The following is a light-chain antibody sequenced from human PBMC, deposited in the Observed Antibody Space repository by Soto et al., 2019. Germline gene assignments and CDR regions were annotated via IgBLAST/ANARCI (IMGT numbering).Light chain of an antibody. CDR2: DNN. V-gene: IGLV1-51*01. Sequence: QSVLTQPPSVSAAPGQEVTISCSGSTSNIGNNFVSWYQQLPGTAPKLLIYDNNKRPSGTPDRFSGSKSGTSATLGISGLQTGDEADYYCGAWDGSLKFSVFGTGTKVT. CDR1: TSNIGNNF. CDR3: GAWDGSLKFSV. J-gene: IGLJ1*01.